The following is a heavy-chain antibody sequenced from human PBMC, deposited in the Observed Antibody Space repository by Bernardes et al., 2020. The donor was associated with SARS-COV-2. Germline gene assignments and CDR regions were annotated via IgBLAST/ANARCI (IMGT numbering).Heavy chain of an antibody. CDR2: ISGSGGST. D-gene: IGHD5-12*01. CDR1: GFTFSSYA. CDR3: ARDRDERLLRFPTVYYYSCYGMDV. Sequence: GGSLRLSCAASGFTFSSYAMSWVRPAPGKGLEWVSAISGSGGSTYYADPVKGRSTISRANSKNTLYLQMNSLRAEDTAVYYCARDRDERLLRFPTVYYYSCYGMDVWGQGTTVTVSS. V-gene: IGHV3-23*01. J-gene: IGHJ6*02.